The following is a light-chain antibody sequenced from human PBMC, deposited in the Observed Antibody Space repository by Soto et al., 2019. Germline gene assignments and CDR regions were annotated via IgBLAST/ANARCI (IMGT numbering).Light chain of an antibody. CDR3: QQYNNWPPWT. V-gene: IGKV3-15*01. CDR1: QSVSSN. CDR2: GAS. J-gene: IGKJ1*01. Sequence: EIVMTQSPATLSVSPGERATLSCTASQSVSSNLAWYQQKPGQAPRLLIYGASTRATGIPARFSGSGSGTEFTITISSLQSEDFAVSYCQQYNNWPPWTFGQGTKVEIK.